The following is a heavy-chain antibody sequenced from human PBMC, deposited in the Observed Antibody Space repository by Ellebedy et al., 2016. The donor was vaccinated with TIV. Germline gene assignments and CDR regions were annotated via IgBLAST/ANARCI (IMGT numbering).Heavy chain of an antibody. CDR1: GFTFSSHW. CDR3: ARAIAAAGSY. V-gene: IGHV3-7*01. CDR2: INEDGSEK. Sequence: GGSLRLXXAASGFTFSSHWLTWVRQSPGKGLEWVATINEDGSEKYFVDSLKGRFTISRDNAKNSLYLQMNSLRAEDTAVYYCARAIAAAGSYWGRGTLVTVSS. D-gene: IGHD6-13*01. J-gene: IGHJ4*02.